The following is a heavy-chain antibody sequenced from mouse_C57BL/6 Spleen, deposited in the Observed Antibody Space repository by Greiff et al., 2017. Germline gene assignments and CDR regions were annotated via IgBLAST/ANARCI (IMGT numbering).Heavy chain of an antibody. CDR3: GRVNLEGYYDAMDY. CDR1: GYTFTSYW. CDR2: IHPNSGST. J-gene: IGHJ4*01. V-gene: IGHV1-64*01. Sequence: QVQLQQPGAELVKPGASVKLSCKASGYTFTSYWMHWVKQRPGQGLEWIGMIHPNSGSTIYNEQFKSKATLTVDKSSRTAYKKSRSLTSEDEAVYNGGRVNLEGYYDAMDYWGKGNSGTVSS. D-gene: IGHD2-3*01.